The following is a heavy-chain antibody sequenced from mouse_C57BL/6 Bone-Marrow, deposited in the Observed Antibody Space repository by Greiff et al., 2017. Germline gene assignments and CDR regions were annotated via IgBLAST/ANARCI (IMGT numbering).Heavy chain of an antibody. CDR2: IYPRDGST. V-gene: IGHV1-78*01. CDR1: GYTFTDHT. Sequence: QVQLQQSDAELVKPGASVKISCKVSGYTFTDHTIHWMKQRPEQGLEWIGYIYPRDGSTKYNEKFKGKATLIADKSSSTAYMQLNSLTSEDSAVYCCARKGYDREYFDVWGTGTTVTVAS. J-gene: IGHJ1*03. CDR3: ARKGYDREYFDV. D-gene: IGHD2-2*01.